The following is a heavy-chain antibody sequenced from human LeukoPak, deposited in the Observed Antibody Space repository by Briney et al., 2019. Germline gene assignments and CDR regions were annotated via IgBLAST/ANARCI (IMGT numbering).Heavy chain of an antibody. Sequence: SQTLSLTCAISGDSVSNNTTAWNWIRQSPSRGLEWLGRAYYRSKWDNDYAVSVKSRMTISPDTSENQFSLQLNSVAPEDTAVYYCARGVLGFDYWGQGTLVTVSS. CDR2: AYYRSKWDN. D-gene: IGHD6-13*01. CDR3: ARGVLGFDY. CDR1: GDSVSNNTTA. V-gene: IGHV6-1*01. J-gene: IGHJ4*02.